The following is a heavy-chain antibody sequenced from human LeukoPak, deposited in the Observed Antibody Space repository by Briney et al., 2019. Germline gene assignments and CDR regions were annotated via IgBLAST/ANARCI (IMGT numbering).Heavy chain of an antibody. J-gene: IGHJ4*02. CDR3: ARKRAGANDFDY. Sequence: SETLSLTCTVSGGSISSYYWTWIRQPAGRGLEWIGRIYSSGSSNYNPSLESRVTMSVDTSNNQFSLKLSSVTAADTAVYYCARKRAGANDFDYWGPGTLVTVSS. CDR1: GGSISSYY. V-gene: IGHV4-4*07. CDR2: IYSSGSS. D-gene: IGHD6-25*01.